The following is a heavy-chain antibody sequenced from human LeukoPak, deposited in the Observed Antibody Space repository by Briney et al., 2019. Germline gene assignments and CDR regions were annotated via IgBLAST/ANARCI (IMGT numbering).Heavy chain of an antibody. V-gene: IGHV4-34*01. CDR3: ARVEFDWLLAGYFDY. J-gene: IGHJ4*01. CDR2: INHSGST. Sequence: PSETLSLTCAVYGGSFSGYYWSWIRQPPGKGLEWIGEINHSGSTNHNPSLKSRVTISVDTSKNQFSLKLSSVTAADTVVYYCARVEFDWLLAGYFDYWGHKTLVTASS. CDR1: GGSFSGYY. D-gene: IGHD3-9*01.